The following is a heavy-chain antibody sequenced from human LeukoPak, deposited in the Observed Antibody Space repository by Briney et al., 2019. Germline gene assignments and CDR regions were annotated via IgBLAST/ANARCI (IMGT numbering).Heavy chain of an antibody. CDR3: ARVGYCRGGRCYTGLLDY. CDR2: IYYSGGT. J-gene: IGHJ4*02. Sequence: PSGTLSLTCTVSGGSISSYYWSWLRQPPGKGLEWLGYIYYSGGTNYNPSLKSRVTISVDTSKIHFSLKLSSVTAADTAVYYCARVGYCRGGRCYTGLLDYWGQGVLVTVSS. V-gene: IGHV4-59*12. CDR1: GGSISSYY. D-gene: IGHD2-15*01.